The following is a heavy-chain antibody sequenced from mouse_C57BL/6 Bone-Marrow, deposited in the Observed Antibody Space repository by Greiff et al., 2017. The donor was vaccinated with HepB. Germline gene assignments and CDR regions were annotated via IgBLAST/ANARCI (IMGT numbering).Heavy chain of an antibody. CDR3: AREGIRFITTVVAPFDY. D-gene: IGHD1-1*01. V-gene: IGHV1-26*01. CDR1: GYTFTDYY. J-gene: IGHJ2*01. CDR2: INPNNGGT. Sequence: VQLQQSGPELVKPGASVKISCKASGYTFTDYYMNWVKQSHGKSLEWIGDINPNNGGTSYNQKFKGKATLTVDKSSSTAYMELRSLTSEDSAVYYCAREGIRFITTVVAPFDYWGQGTTLTVSS.